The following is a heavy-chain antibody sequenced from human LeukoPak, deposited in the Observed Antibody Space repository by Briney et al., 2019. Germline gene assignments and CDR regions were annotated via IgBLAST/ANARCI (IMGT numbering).Heavy chain of an antibody. J-gene: IGHJ4*02. CDR3: ARELTVGATIDY. CDR1: GFTFSTYC. V-gene: IGHV3-66*02. D-gene: IGHD1-26*01. CDR2: IYGGGNS. Sequence: PGGSLRLSCAASGFTFSTYCMSWVRQAPGKGLEWVSGIYGGGNSYYADSVTGRFTISRDNSRNTLHLQMNSLRGEDTAVYYCARELTVGATIDYWGQGTLVTVSS.